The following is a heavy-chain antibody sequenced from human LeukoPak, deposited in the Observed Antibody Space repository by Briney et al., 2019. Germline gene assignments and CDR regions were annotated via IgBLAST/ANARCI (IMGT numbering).Heavy chain of an antibody. CDR3: ARRGISSGWGIDL. V-gene: IGHV4-4*07. D-gene: IGHD6-19*01. Sequence: SDTLSLTCPVPGGSISNYHWSWLRQPAGKGLEWIGQIHTSGSTNYNPPLKSRVSISIDTPQNHSSPTKRSVTAADAAVYYCARRGISSGWGIDLGCQGPLVTVSS. J-gene: IGHJ5*02. CDR1: GGSISNYH. CDR2: IHTSGST.